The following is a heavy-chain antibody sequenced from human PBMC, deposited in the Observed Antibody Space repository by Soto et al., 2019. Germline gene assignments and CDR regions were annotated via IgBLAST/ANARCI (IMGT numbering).Heavy chain of an antibody. D-gene: IGHD3-22*01. CDR2: IYFRGNT. J-gene: IGHJ3*02. CDR1: GDSINRIDYY. Sequence: LSLTCSVSGDSINRIDYYWTWIRQHPEKGLEWIGNIYFRGNTYYSPSLESRLTISVDTSKNQFSLKLTSVTAADTAVYYCAREGGSYDSGGYLIRGAFDIWGQGTMVTVSS. CDR3: AREGGSYDSGGYLIRGAFDI. V-gene: IGHV4-31*03.